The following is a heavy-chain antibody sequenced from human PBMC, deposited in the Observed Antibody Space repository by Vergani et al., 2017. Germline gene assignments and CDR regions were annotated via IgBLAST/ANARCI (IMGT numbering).Heavy chain of an antibody. V-gene: IGHV2-70*04. CDR1: GFSHSTSGMR. CDR2: IDWYDDK. CDR3: ARIWGSGYCYGSVDI. J-gene: IGHJ3*02. Sequence: QVTLKESGPALVKPTQTLTLTCTFSGFSHSTSGMRVNWIRQPPGKALEWLSRIDWYDDKFYSTSLKNRLTISKDNSNKQVFLTMTNMGPVDEATYYCARIWGSGYCYGSVDIWHRGIIIIVSA. D-gene: IGHD3-22*01.